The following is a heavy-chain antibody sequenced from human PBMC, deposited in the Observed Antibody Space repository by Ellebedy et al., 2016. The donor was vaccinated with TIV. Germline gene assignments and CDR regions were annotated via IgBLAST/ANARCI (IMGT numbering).Heavy chain of an antibody. D-gene: IGHD1-26*01. CDR1: GFTFSSYA. J-gene: IGHJ6*02. V-gene: IGHV3-23*01. CDR2: ISGSGGST. Sequence: GESLKISXAASGFTFSSYAMSWVRQAPGKGLEWVSAISGSGGSTYYADSVKGRFTISRDNSKNTLYLQMNSLRAEDTAVYYCAKDPVGATTSFHYYYYGMDVWGQGTTVTVSS. CDR3: AKDPVGATTSFHYYYYGMDV.